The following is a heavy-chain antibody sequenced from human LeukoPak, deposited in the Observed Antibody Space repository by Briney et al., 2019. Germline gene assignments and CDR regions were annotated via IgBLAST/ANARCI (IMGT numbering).Heavy chain of an antibody. Sequence: GGSLRLSCAASGFTFSSYWMHWVRQAPGKGLVWVSRINSDGSSTSYADSVKGRFTISRDNAKNTLYLQMNSPRAEDTAVYYCARGGPVYSSSSRTFDYWGQGTLVTVSS. CDR3: ARGGPVYSSSSRTFDY. D-gene: IGHD6-6*01. J-gene: IGHJ4*02. CDR2: INSDGSST. V-gene: IGHV3-74*01. CDR1: GFTFSSYW.